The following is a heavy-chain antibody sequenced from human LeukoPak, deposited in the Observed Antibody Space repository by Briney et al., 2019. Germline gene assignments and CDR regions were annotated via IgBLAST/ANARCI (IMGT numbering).Heavy chain of an antibody. CDR3: ARAKEFGELFPLLDY. Sequence: RGASVKVSCKASGGTFSSYAISWVRQAPGQGLEWMGGIIPIFGTANYAQKFQGRVTITADESTSTAYMELSSLRSEDTAVYYCARAKEFGELFPLLDYWGQGTLVTVSS. CDR1: GGTFSSYA. CDR2: IIPIFGTA. V-gene: IGHV1-69*01. J-gene: IGHJ4*02. D-gene: IGHD3-10*01.